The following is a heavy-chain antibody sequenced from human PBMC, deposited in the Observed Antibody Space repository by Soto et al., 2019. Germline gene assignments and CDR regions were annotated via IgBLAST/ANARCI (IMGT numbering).Heavy chain of an antibody. J-gene: IGHJ4*02. D-gene: IGHD3-10*01. CDR1: GGSISSYY. CDR3: ARVRYGSGSYYFDY. CDR2: IYYSGST. V-gene: IGHV4-59*01. Sequence: SETLSLTCTVSGGSISSYYWSWIRQPPGKGLEWIGYIYYSGSTNYNPSLKSRVTISVDTSKNQFSLKLSSVTAADTAVYYCARVRYGSGSYYFDYWGQGTLVTVSS.